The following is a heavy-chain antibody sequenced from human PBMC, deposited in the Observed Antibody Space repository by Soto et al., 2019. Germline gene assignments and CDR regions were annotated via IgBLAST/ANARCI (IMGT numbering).Heavy chain of an antibody. CDR2: INPYSGVT. Sequence: QVQLVQSGAELKKPGTSVKVSCEASGYTFTDYYIHWVRQAPGQGLEWMGWINPYSGVTNYAQRFQGRVTMTRDPAXXTAYMELSSLISADTAVYFCARVGFCGDGRCAFAFWGQGTLVTVSA. CDR1: GYTFTDYY. J-gene: IGHJ4*02. D-gene: IGHD2-15*01. CDR3: ARVGFCGDGRCAFAF. V-gene: IGHV1-2*02.